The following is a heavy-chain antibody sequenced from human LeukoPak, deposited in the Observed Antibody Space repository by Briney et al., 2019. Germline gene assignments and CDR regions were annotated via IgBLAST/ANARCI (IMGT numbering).Heavy chain of an antibody. J-gene: IGHJ5*02. Sequence: KPSETLSLTCTVSGGSISSYYWSWIRQPPGKGPEWIGNIYYSGSTNYNPSLKSRVTISVDTSKNQFSLKLSSVTAADTAVYYCARHITMVRGVNLAWFDPWGQGTLVTVSS. CDR3: ARHITMVRGVNLAWFDP. V-gene: IGHV4-59*01. D-gene: IGHD3-10*01. CDR1: GGSISSYY. CDR2: IYYSGST.